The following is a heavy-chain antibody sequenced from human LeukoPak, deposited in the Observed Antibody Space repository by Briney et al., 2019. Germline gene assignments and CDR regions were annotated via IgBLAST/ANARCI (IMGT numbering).Heavy chain of an antibody. Sequence: GSLRLSCAASGFTFSSYSMNWVRQAPGKGLEWVSSISSSSSYIYYADSVKGRFTISRDNAKNSLYLQMNSLRAEDTAVYYCARDWVLSSHYFDYWGQGTLVTVSS. D-gene: IGHD2/OR15-2a*01. CDR1: GFTFSSYS. J-gene: IGHJ4*02. V-gene: IGHV3-21*01. CDR2: ISSSSSYI. CDR3: ARDWVLSSHYFDY.